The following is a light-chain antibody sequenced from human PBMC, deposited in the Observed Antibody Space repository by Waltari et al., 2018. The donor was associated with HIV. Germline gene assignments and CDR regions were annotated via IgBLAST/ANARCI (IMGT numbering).Light chain of an antibody. V-gene: IGLV3-25*03. CDR1: DLPQKS. Sequence: SYDLTQTPSVSVSPGQTARINCSRGDLPQKSSSWYRQKAGQAPILLIYKDIERPSGIPERISGSGSGTGVTLTITDVQAEDEGDYFCQSTDHDGTWVFGGGTKLTVL. J-gene: IGLJ3*02. CDR2: KDI. CDR3: QSTDHDGTWV.